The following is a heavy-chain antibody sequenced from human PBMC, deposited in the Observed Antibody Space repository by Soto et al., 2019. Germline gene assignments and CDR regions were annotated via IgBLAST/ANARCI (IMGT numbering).Heavy chain of an antibody. J-gene: IGHJ3*02. CDR3: TRAAPGRGYSAYVSGSGALDI. V-gene: IGHV3-73*01. Sequence: EVQLVESGGGLVQPGGSLKLSCAASGFTLSVSAVHWVRQASGKGLEWVGRIRSKANNYATAYAASVKGRFTISRDDSKNTAYRQMNSLKTEDTAVYYCTRAAPGRGYSAYVSGSGALDIWGQGTTVTVSS. CDR2: IRSKANNYAT. D-gene: IGHD5-12*01. CDR1: GFTLSVSA.